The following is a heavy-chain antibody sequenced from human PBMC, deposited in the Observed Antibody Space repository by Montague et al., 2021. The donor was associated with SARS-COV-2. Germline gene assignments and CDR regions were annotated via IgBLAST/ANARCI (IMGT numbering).Heavy chain of an antibody. J-gene: IGHJ4*02. CDR3: ARDLVIGYDILTGYYGFSEGWFDY. CDR1: GFTFSNYA. V-gene: IGHV3-30-3*01. CDR2: ISYDGSNK. Sequence: SLRLSCAASGFTFSNYAMHWVRQAPGKGLEWVAVISYDGSNKYYADSVKGRFTISRDNSKYTLYLQMNSLRAEDTAVYYCARDLVIGYDILTGYYGFSEGWFDYWGQGTLVTVSS. D-gene: IGHD3-9*01.